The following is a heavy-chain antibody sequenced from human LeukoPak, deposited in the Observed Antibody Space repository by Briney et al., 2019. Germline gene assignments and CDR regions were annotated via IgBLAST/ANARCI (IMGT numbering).Heavy chain of an antibody. CDR2: IYYSGST. CDR3: ARDVQDIVGAAYYFDY. V-gene: IGHV4-30-4*01. CDR1: GGSISSGDYY. J-gene: IGHJ4*02. D-gene: IGHD1-26*01. Sequence: SETLSLTCTVSGGSISSGDYYWSWIRQPPGKGLEWIGYIYYSGSTYYNPSLKSRVTISVDTSKNQFSLKLSSVTAADTAVYYCARDVQDIVGAAYYFDYWGQGTLVTVSS.